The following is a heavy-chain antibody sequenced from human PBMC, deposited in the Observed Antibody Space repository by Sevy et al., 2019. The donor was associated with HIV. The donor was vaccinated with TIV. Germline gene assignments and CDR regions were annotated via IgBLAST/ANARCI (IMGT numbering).Heavy chain of an antibody. V-gene: IGHV4-59*01. D-gene: IGHD6-13*01. J-gene: IGHJ3*02. CDR3: AREIGGGQQPVSDAFHI. CDR2: VYYTGHT. Sequence: SETLSLTCTVSGGSIGQYYWSWIRQPPGKGPEWIGYVYYTGHTNYNPALKSRVTISVDTSNNQFSLNLSSVTAADTAEYYCAREIGGGQQPVSDAFHIWGQGTMVTVSS. CDR1: GGSIGQYY.